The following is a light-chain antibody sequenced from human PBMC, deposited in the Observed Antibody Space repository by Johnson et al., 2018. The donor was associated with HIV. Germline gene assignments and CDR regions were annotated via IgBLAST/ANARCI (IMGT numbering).Light chain of an antibody. CDR3: GTWDSSLSVYV. V-gene: IGLV1-51*01. J-gene: IGLJ1*01. CDR1: SSNIVNNY. CDR2: DNH. Sequence: QSVLTQPPSVSAAPGQKVNISCSGSSSNIVNNYVSWYQQLPGTAPKVLIYDNHKRPSGIPDRVSGSKSGTSATLGITGLQTGDEADYYCGTWDSSLSVYVFGTGTKVTVL.